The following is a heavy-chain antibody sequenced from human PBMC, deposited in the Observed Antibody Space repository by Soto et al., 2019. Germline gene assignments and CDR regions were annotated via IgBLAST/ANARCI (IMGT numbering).Heavy chain of an antibody. CDR3: WFDA. J-gene: IGHJ5*02. Sequence: PSETLSLTCTVSGGSIDSDGSYWSWIRQSPGEGLEWLGYIYYSGTTYYNPSLKSRVSISLDLQMNSLKTEDTAVYYCARLWDRWFDAWGQGTLVTVSS. CDR1: GGSIDSDGSY. D-gene: IGHD3-22*01. V-gene: IGHV4-30-4*02. CDR2: IYYSGTT.